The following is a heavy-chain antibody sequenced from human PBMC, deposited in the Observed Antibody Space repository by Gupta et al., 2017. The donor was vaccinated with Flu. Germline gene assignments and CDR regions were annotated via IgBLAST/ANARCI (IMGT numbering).Heavy chain of an antibody. D-gene: IGHD1-26*01. V-gene: IGHV1-18*01. CDR1: GYAFATYG. CDR2: INRNDGHR. CDR3: TRDLQWVVDY. Sequence: QVQLVQSGAEVKRPGASVKVSCMASGYAFATYGITWVRQAPGQGLEWMSWINRNDGHRNYEQKFKDRVFMTADTYTSTVYMELRNLKSDDTAMYYGTRDLQWVVDYWGQGTLVTVSS. J-gene: IGHJ4*02.